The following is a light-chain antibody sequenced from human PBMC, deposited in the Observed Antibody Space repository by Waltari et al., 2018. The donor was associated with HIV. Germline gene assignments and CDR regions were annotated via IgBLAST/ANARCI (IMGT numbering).Light chain of an antibody. CDR3: QQYGSSPYT. CDR2: GAS. J-gene: IGKJ2*01. CDR1: QSVTSTY. V-gene: IGKV3-20*01. Sequence: EIVLTQSPGTLSLSTGETATLSSRASQSVTSTYLAWYHQKPGQAPRLLIYGASSRATGIPDRFRGSGSGTDFTLTIRRLDPEDFAVYYCQQYGSSPYTVGQGTKLEIK.